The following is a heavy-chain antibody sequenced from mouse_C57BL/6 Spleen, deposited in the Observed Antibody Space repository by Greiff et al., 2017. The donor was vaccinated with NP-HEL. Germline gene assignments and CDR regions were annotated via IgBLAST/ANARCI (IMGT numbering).Heavy chain of an antibody. D-gene: IGHD2-4*01. Sequence: QVQLQQPGAELVMPGASVKLSCKASGYTFTSYWMHWVKQRPGQGLEWIGEIDPSDSYTNYNQKFKGKSTLTVDKSSSTAYMQLRSLTSEDSAVYYCARGNYYDYAGFAYWGQGTLVTVSA. CDR2: IDPSDSYT. J-gene: IGHJ3*01. V-gene: IGHV1-69*01. CDR3: ARGNYYDYAGFAY. CDR1: GYTFTSYW.